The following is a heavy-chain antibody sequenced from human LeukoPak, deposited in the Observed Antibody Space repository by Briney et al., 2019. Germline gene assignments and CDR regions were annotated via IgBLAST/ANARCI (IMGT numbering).Heavy chain of an antibody. V-gene: IGHV3-48*03. CDR2: ISTRGRTI. J-gene: IGHJ4*02. Sequence: GGSLRLSCAASGFTFNNYEMNWVRQAPGKGLEWVSYISTRGRTIYYADSVKGRFTISRDNAKNSLYLQMNSLRAEDTAVFYCARDGTYTDYDPDFDIWGQGTLVTVSS. CDR1: GFTFNNYE. D-gene: IGHD5-12*01. CDR3: ARDGTYTDYDPDFDI.